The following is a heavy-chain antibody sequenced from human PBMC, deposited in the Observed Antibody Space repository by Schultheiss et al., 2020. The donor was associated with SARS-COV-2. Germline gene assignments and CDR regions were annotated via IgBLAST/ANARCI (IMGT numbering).Heavy chain of an antibody. CDR1: GFTFSSYS. D-gene: IGHD3-3*01. V-gene: IGHV3-21*04. J-gene: IGHJ6*03. CDR2: ISSSSSYI. CDR3: AKDSWSGYPYYYYYMDV. Sequence: GESLKISCAASGFTFSSYSMNWVRQAPGKGLEWVSSISSSSSYIYYADSVKGRFTISRDNAKNSLYLQMNSLRAEDTALYYCAKDSWSGYPYYYYYMDVWGKGTTVTVSS.